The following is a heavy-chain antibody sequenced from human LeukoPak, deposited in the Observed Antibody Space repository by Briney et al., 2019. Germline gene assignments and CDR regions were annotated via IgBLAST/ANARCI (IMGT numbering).Heavy chain of an antibody. CDR2: IWYDGSNK. V-gene: IGHV3-33*06. CDR1: GFTFSNYD. CDR3: AKRNSGNYFDD. Sequence: GGSLRLSCAASGFTFSNYDMHWVRQAPGKGLEWVAVIWYDGSNKYYADSVRGRFTLSRDNSKNTLYLQMNSLRAEDTAVYYCAKRNSGNYFDDWGQGSLVTVSS. J-gene: IGHJ4*02. D-gene: IGHD1-26*01.